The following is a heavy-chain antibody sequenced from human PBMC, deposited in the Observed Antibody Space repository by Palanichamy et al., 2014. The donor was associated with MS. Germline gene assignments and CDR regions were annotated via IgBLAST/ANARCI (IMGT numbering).Heavy chain of an antibody. J-gene: IGHJ5*02. V-gene: IGHV4-39*01. CDR2: IHGSGST. CDR3: ARQGNLWSGPINYFDP. D-gene: IGHD3-3*01. Sequence: QLQLQESGPGLVKPSETLSLTCTVSGASINSSSYYWGWIRQPPGKGLEWIGSIHGSGSTYYNPSFRRRVTMSVDSSKNQFSLKLTSVTAADTTVYYCARQGNLWSGPINYFDPWGQGTLVTVSS. CDR1: GASINSSSYY.